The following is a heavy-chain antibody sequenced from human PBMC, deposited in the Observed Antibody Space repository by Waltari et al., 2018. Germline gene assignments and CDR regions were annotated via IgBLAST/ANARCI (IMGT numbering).Heavy chain of an antibody. D-gene: IGHD6-13*01. Sequence: QLVQSGPEVKRPGASVKVSCKGSGYIFSNYGITWVRKAPGQGLEWMGWINPYNGDTKYEQNLQGRVTMTTATSTTTAYMEVRSLRSDDTAIYYCARDDVDSSNFGGFWGQGTLVTVSS. CDR2: INPYNGDT. CDR1: GYIFSNYG. V-gene: IGHV1-18*01. J-gene: IGHJ4*02. CDR3: ARDDVDSSNFGGF.